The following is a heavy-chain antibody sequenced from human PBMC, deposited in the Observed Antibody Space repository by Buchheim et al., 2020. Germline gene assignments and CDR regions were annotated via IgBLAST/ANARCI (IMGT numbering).Heavy chain of an antibody. CDR3: AKTSTAGIPYFDY. CDR2: ISGSGGSA. Sequence: EVQVLESGGGLVQPGGSLRLSCAASGFTFSSYAMSWVRQAPGKGLEWVSTISGSGGSAYYADSVKGRFTISRDNSKNTLDLQMNSLRAEDTALYSCAKTSTAGIPYFDYWGQGTL. J-gene: IGHJ4*02. D-gene: IGHD4-11*01. CDR1: GFTFSSYA. V-gene: IGHV3-23*01.